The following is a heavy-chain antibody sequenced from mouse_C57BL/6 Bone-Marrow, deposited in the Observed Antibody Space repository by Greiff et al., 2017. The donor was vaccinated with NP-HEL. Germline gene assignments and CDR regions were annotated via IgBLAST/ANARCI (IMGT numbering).Heavy chain of an antibody. CDR2: ISSGGSYT. Sequence: EVHLVESGGDLVKPGGSLKLSCAVSGFTFSSYGMSWVRQTPDKRLEWVATISSGGSYTYYPDSVKGRFTISRDNAKNTLYLQMSSLKSEDTAMYYFAREILYWGQGTTLTVSS. V-gene: IGHV5-6*01. CDR3: AREILY. CDR1: GFTFSSYG. J-gene: IGHJ2*01.